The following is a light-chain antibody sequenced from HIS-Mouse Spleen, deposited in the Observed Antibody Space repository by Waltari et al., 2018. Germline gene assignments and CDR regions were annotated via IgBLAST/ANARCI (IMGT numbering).Light chain of an antibody. CDR1: SSDVGIYNL. CDR2: EGS. Sequence: QSALTQPASVSGSPGQSITISCTGTSSDVGIYNLFSWYQQHPGKAPKLMIYEGSKRPSGVSNRFSGSKSGNTASLTISGLQAEDEADYYCCSYAGSSTFEVFGGGTKLTVL. CDR3: CSYAGSSTFEV. J-gene: IGLJ2*01. V-gene: IGLV2-23*03.